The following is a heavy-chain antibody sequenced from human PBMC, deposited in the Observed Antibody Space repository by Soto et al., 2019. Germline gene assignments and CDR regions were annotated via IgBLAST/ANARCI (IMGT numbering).Heavy chain of an antibody. CDR1: GDSISSSNW. Sequence: PSETLSLTCAVSGDSISSSNWWSWVRQPPGEGLEWIGEIYHSGSTSCNPSLKSRVTISVDKSKNQFSLTLRSVTAADTAVYYCARRDYGSASYDCWGQGTLVTVSS. J-gene: IGHJ4*02. CDR2: IYHSGST. D-gene: IGHD3-10*01. CDR3: ARRDYGSASYDC. V-gene: IGHV4-4*02.